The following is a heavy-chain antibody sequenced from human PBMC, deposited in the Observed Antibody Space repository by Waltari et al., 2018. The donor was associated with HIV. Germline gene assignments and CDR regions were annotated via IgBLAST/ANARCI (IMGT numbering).Heavy chain of an antibody. CDR1: GFSLSNARMG. V-gene: IGHV2-26*01. Sequence: QVTLKESGPVLVKPTETLTLTCTVSGFSLSNARMGVSWIRQPPGKALEWLANIFSNDEKSYSTSLKSRLTIPKDTSKSQVVLTMTNMYPVDTATYYCARIRRITGTTYWFDPWGQGTLVTVSS. CDR3: ARIRRITGTTYWFDP. D-gene: IGHD1-7*01. J-gene: IGHJ5*02. CDR2: IFSNDEK.